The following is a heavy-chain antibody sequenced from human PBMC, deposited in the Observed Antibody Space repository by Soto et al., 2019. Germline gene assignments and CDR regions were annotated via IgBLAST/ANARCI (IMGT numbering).Heavy chain of an antibody. J-gene: IGHJ3*01. CDR2: VIPIFGTT. D-gene: IGHD2-2*01. V-gene: IGHV1-69*01. CDR1: GGALSSSG. Sequence: QVQLVQSGAEMKKPGSSGRVSCKASGGALSSSGITWVRQAPGQGLEWVAGVIPIFGTTKNAPKFQGRVTVSADESTSTAYMELSSLTSEDTAVYFCARSRPQGSDLPGVIPWDALDVWGQGTLVTVSS. CDR3: ARSRPQGSDLPGVIPWDALDV.